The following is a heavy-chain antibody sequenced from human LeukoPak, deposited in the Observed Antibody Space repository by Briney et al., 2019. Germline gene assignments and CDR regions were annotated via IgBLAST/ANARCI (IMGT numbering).Heavy chain of an antibody. J-gene: IGHJ4*02. Sequence: ASVKVSCKASGYTFTSYAISWVRQAHGEGLEGMGGIIPIFGTANYAQKFQGRVTITADESTSTAYMELSSLRSEDMAVYYCASLPRFMVRGVIIPDYWGQGTLVTVSS. CDR1: GYTFTSYA. V-gene: IGHV1-69*13. CDR3: ASLPRFMVRGVIIPDY. CDR2: IIPIFGTA. D-gene: IGHD3-10*01.